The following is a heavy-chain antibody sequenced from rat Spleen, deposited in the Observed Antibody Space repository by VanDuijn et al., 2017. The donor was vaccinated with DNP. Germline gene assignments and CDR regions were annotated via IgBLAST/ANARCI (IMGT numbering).Heavy chain of an antibody. D-gene: IGHD1-9*01. J-gene: IGHJ4*01. Sequence: QVQLKESGPGLVQPSQTLSLTCTVSGFSLTSYGVSWVRQPPGKGLEWVGAVWSGGSTDYNSVLKSRLSISRDTSKSQVFLKMNSLQTEDTAMYFCARYYGYNYYAMDAWGQGTSVTVSS. CDR1: GFSLTSYG. CDR2: VWSGGST. CDR3: ARYYGYNYYAMDA. V-gene: IGHV2-16*01.